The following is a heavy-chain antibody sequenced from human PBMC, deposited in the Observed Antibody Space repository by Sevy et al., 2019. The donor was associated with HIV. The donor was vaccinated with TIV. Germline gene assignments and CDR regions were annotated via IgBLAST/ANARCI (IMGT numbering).Heavy chain of an antibody. J-gene: IGHJ6*02. D-gene: IGHD2-2*01. CDR3: ARDTLAYCSSTSCLYGMDV. CDR2: IIPIFGTA. Sequence: ASVKVSCKASGGTFSSYAINWVRQAPGQGLEWMGGIIPIFGTANYAQKFQGRVTITADESTSTAYMELSSLRSEDTAVYYCARDTLAYCSSTSCLYGMDVWGQGTTVTVSS. V-gene: IGHV1-69*13. CDR1: GGTFSSYA.